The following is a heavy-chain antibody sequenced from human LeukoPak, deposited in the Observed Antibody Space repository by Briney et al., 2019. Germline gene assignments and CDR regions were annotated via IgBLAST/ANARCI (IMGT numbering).Heavy chain of an antibody. Sequence: GGSLRLSCAASGFTFSSYAMHWVRQAPGKGLEWVAVISYDGSNKYYADSVKGRFTISRDNSKNTLYLQMNSLRAEDTAVYYCARDAPSGWPIYYFDYWGQGTLVTVSS. V-gene: IGHV3-30*04. CDR1: GFTFSSYA. J-gene: IGHJ4*02. CDR2: ISYDGSNK. CDR3: ARDAPSGWPIYYFDY. D-gene: IGHD6-19*01.